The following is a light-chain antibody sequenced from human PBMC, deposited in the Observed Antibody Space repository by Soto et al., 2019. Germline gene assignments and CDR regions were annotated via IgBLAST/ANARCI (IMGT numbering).Light chain of an antibody. CDR1: QSVSSN. CDR3: QQYNNWPGT. CDR2: GAS. J-gene: IGKJ1*01. Sequence: EIVMTQSPATLSVSPGERATLSCRASQSVSSNLAWYQQKPGQAPRLLIYGASTRATGIPARFSGSGSGTELNLTISSLQSEYFAVYYCQQYNNWPGTFGPGTKVEIK. V-gene: IGKV3-15*01.